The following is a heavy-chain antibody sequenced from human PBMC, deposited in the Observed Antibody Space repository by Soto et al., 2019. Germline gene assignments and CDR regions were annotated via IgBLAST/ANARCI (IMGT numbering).Heavy chain of an antibody. Sequence: ASVKVSCKASGYTFTCYGISWVRQAPGQGLEWMGWISAYNGDTNYAQQLQGRVTLTTDTSTSTAYMELRSLRSDDTAIYYCARDHAGSGWFRFDYWGQGTLVTVSS. CDR1: GYTFTCYG. J-gene: IGHJ4*02. D-gene: IGHD6-19*01. V-gene: IGHV1-18*01. CDR2: ISAYNGDT. CDR3: ARDHAGSGWFRFDY.